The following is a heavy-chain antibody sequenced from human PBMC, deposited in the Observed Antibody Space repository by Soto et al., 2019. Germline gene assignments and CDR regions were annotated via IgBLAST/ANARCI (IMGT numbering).Heavy chain of an antibody. CDR3: ARGYGAGSYAVDY. Sequence: QVQLVQSGAEVKKPGSSVKVSCKASGGTFSSYIISWVRQAPGQGLEWMGRIIPILGIANYAQKFQGRVRINADKSTSTAYMVVSSLRSKDTAVYYCARGYGAGSYAVDYWGQGTLVTVSS. D-gene: IGHD3-10*01. J-gene: IGHJ4*02. CDR2: IIPILGIA. V-gene: IGHV1-69*02. CDR1: GGTFSSYI.